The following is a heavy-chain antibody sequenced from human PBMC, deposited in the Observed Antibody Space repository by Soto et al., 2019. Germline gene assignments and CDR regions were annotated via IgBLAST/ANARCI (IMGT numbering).Heavy chain of an antibody. J-gene: IGHJ5*02. CDR3: ARIDIAGGDHPTYSWFDP. D-gene: IGHD2-15*01. CDR1: GFTFSSYA. CDR2: ISYDGSNK. V-gene: IGHV3-30-3*01. Sequence: QVQLVESGGGVVQPGRSLRLSCAASGFTFSSYAMHWVRQAPGKGLEWVAGISYDGSNKYYADSVKGRCTISRDNSKNTRNLQMNSVRPEDTAGDYGARIDIAGGDHPTYSWFDPWGQGTLVTVSA.